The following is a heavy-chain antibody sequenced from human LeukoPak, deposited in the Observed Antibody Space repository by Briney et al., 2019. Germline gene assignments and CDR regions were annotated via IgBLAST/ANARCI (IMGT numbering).Heavy chain of an antibody. J-gene: IGHJ4*02. CDR1: GGSISNNY. V-gene: IGHV4-59*01. CDR3: VRQAYCTATRCYPFDF. Sequence: SETLSLTCTVSGGSISNNYWCWIRQPPGKGLEWIGYIYYSGTTSYNPSLKSRVTISIDTSKSQFSLILSSVSAADTAAYYCVRQAYCTATRCYPFDFWGQGILVTVSS. D-gene: IGHD2-8*02. CDR2: IYYSGTT.